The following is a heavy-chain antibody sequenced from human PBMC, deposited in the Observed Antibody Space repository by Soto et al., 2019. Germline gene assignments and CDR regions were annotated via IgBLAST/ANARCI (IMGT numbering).Heavy chain of an antibody. J-gene: IGHJ4*02. V-gene: IGHV1-69*01. D-gene: IGHD3-3*01. CDR1: GGTFSRYA. CDR2: IIPMFGKA. CDR3: ARDSPYDFWSRLDY. Sequence: QVQLVQSGAEVKRPGSSVKVSCKASGGTFSRYAISWVRQAPGQGLEWMGGIIPMFGKANYAQKFQGRVTITADESTSTAYMELSSLRSEDTAVYYCARDSPYDFWSRLDYWGQGTLVTVSS.